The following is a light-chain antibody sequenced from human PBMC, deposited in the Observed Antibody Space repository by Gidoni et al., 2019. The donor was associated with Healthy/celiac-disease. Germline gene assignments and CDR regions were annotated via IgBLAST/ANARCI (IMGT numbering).Light chain of an antibody. V-gene: IGKV1-39*01. CDR2: AAS. J-gene: IGKJ5*01. Sequence: DIQMTHSPSSLSASVGDRVTITCRASQSISSYLNWYQQKPGKAPKLLIYAASSLQSGVPSRFSGSGSGTDFTLTISSLQPEDFATYYCQQSYSTWITFGQGTRLEIK. CDR1: QSISSY. CDR3: QQSYSTWIT.